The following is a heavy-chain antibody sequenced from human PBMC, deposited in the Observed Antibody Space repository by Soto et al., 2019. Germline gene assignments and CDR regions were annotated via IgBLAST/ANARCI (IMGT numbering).Heavy chain of an antibody. V-gene: IGHV1-69*01. CDR2: IIPIFGTE. Sequence: QVQLVQSGAEVKKPGSSVRVSCKASGGTFSSYAISWVRQAPGQGLEWMGGIIPIFGTENYAQKFQGRVTSTADESTSTAYMELSSLRSEDTDVYYCARDRIAGSKYYYGMDVWGQGTTVTVSS. D-gene: IGHD6-13*01. J-gene: IGHJ6*02. CDR1: GGTFSSYA. CDR3: ARDRIAGSKYYYGMDV.